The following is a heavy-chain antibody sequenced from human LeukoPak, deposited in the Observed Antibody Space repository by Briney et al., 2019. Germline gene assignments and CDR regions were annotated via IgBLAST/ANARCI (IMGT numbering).Heavy chain of an antibody. CDR3: AREGGQWLVSDY. Sequence: GGSLRLSCAASGFTFSSYWMSWVRQVPGKGLEWVSGLNWNGASTGYADSVKGRFTISRDNAKNSLYLQMNSLRAEDTAVYYCAREGGQWLVSDYWGQGTLVTVSS. D-gene: IGHD6-19*01. CDR1: GFTFSSYW. J-gene: IGHJ4*02. V-gene: IGHV3-20*04. CDR2: LNWNGAST.